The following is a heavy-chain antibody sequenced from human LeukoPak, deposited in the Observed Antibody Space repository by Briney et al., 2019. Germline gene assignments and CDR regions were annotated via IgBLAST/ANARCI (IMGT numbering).Heavy chain of an antibody. CDR2: IYYSGST. CDR1: GGSISSGGYY. CDR3: ARVSVPADSYYYYYYGMDV. D-gene: IGHD2-2*01. V-gene: IGHV4-31*03. J-gene: IGHJ6*02. Sequence: SQTLSLTCTVSGGSISSGGYYWSWIRQHPGKGLEWIGYIYYSGSTYYNPSLKSRITISVDTSKNQFSLKLSSVTAADTAVYYCARVSVPADSYYYYYYGMDVWGQGTTVTVSS.